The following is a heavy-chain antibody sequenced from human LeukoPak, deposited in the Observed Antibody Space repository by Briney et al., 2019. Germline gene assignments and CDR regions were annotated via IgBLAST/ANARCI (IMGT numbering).Heavy chain of an antibody. J-gene: IGHJ4*02. CDR2: ISGSGGST. V-gene: IGHV3-23*01. CDR3: AKYDSSGYYFDY. Sequence: GGSLRFSCAASGFTFSSYAMTWVRQAPGKGLEWVSVISGSGGSTYYADSVKRRFTISRDNSKNTLCLQMNSLRAEDTAVYYCAKYDSSGYYFDYWGQGTLVTVSS. CDR1: GFTFSSYA. D-gene: IGHD3-22*01.